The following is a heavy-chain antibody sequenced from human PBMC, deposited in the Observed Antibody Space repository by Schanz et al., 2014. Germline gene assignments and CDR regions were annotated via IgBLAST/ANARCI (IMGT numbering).Heavy chain of an antibody. CDR2: INTASGNT. Sequence: QVQLVQSGAEVKKPGASVKVSCKTSGYTFTDYPINWVRQAPGRRLEWMGWINTASGNTRYSEAFQGRVTMTRDTSATTAYMELSSLTSEDTAVYYCEEVAEECPHINNWGGGYFDFWGQGTLVTVSS. J-gene: IGHJ4*02. CDR3: EEVAEECPHINNWGGGYFDF. D-gene: IGHD3-16*01. V-gene: IGHV1-3*04. CDR1: GYTFTDYP.